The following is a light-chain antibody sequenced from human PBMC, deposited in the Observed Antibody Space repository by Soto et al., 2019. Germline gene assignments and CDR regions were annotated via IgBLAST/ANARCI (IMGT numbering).Light chain of an antibody. J-gene: IGKJ5*01. CDR3: QQRSNWPT. CDR2: DAS. CDR1: QSVSSSF. V-gene: IGKV3-11*01. Sequence: EIVLTQSPGTLSLSPGERATLSCRASQSVSSSFLAWYQQKVGQAPRLLIYDASNRATGIPARFSGSGSGTDFTLTISSLEPEDFAVYYCQQRSNWPTFGQGTRLEIK.